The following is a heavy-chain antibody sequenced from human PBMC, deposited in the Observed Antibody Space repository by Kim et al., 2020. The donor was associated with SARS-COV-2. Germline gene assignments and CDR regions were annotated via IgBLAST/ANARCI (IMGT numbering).Heavy chain of an antibody. Sequence: GGSLRLSCAASGFTFSSYEMNWVRQAPGKGLEWCSSLCFRFLPFFSAASVQGRFTISRDNSKNSLYLHLNSLRAEDTAVYYCASSMGMVRGVIKPYYFDYWGQEPLVTVSS. CDR1: GFTFSSYE. CDR3: ASSMGMVRGVIKPYYFDY. J-gene: IGHJ4*02. CDR2: LCFRFLPF. D-gene: IGHD3-10*01. V-gene: IGHV3-48*03.